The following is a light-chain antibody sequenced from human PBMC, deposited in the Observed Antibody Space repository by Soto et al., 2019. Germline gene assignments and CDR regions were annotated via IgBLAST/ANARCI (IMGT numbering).Light chain of an antibody. J-gene: IGKJ1*01. CDR3: QQSYSTPQT. V-gene: IGKV1-39*01. CDR1: QAIIKY. CDR2: AAS. Sequence: DIPMTQSPSSLSASIGDRVTITCRASQAIIKYLNWYQQKPGKAPKLLIHAASSLQSGVPSRFSGSGSGTDFTLTISSLQPEDFATYYCQQSYSTPQTFGQGTKVEIK.